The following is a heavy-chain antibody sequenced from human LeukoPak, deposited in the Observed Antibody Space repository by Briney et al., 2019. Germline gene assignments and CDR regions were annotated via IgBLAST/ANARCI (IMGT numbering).Heavy chain of an antibody. CDR1: GVSISSGDYY. J-gene: IGHJ4*02. CDR2: IYYSGST. CDR3: ARGGAYYDILTGSAPGDY. V-gene: IGHV4-30-4*01. Sequence: SETLSLTCTVSGVSISSGDYYWSWIRQPPGKGLEWIGYIYYSGSTYYTPSLKSRVTISVDTSKNQFSLKLSSVTAADTAVYYCARGGAYYDILTGSAPGDYWGQGTLVTVSS. D-gene: IGHD3-9*01.